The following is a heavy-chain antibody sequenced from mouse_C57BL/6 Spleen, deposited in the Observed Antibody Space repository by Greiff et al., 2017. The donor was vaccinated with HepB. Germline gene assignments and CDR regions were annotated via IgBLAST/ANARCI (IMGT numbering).Heavy chain of an antibody. V-gene: IGHV1-50*01. CDR3: ARNPYDYDGAWFAY. J-gene: IGHJ3*01. D-gene: IGHD2-4*01. Sequence: VQLQQPGAELVKPGASVKLSCKASGYTFTSYWMQWVKQRPGQGLEWIGEIDPSDSYTNYNQKFKGKATLTVDTSSSTAYMQLSSLTSEDSAVYYCARNPYDYDGAWFAYWGQGTLVTVSA. CDR1: GYTFTSYW. CDR2: IDPSDSYT.